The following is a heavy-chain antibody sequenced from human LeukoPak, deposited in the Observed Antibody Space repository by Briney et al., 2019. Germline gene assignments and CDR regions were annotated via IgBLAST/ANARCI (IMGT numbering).Heavy chain of an antibody. J-gene: IGHJ4*02. V-gene: IGHV5-51*01. CDR1: GYSFTSYW. Sequence: GESLKISCKGSGYSFTSYWIGWVRPMPGKGLGWMGIIYPGDSDTRYSPSFQGQVTISADKSIRTAYLQWSSLKASDTAMYYCARRFGGSYYYFDYWGQGTLVTVSS. D-gene: IGHD1-26*01. CDR2: IYPGDSDT. CDR3: ARRFGGSYYYFDY.